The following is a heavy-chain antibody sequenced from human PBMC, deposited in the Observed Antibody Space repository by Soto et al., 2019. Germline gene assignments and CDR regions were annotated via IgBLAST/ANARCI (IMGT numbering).Heavy chain of an antibody. D-gene: IGHD5-12*01. Sequence: PSEPLSLTSSFSGSPIRISSYYWGWIRQPPGKGLEWIGSIYYSGSTYYNPSLKSRVTISVDTSKNQFSLKLSSVTAADTAVYYCARHSGHIFFDYWGQG. CDR3: ARHSGHIFFDY. J-gene: IGHJ4*02. CDR2: IYYSGST. V-gene: IGHV4-39*01. CDR1: GSPIRISSYY.